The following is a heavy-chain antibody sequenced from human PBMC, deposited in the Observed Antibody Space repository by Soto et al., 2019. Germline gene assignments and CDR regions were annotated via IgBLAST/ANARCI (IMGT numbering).Heavy chain of an antibody. Sequence: GGSLRLSCAASGFTFSSYWMSWVRQAPGKGLEWVANIKQDGSEKYYVDSVKGRFTISRDNAKNSLYLQMNSLRAEDTAVYYCARDPNIVLVPAAIYYYYGMDVWGQGTTVTVSS. CDR2: IKQDGSEK. D-gene: IGHD2-2*01. J-gene: IGHJ6*02. V-gene: IGHV3-7*01. CDR1: GFTFSSYW. CDR3: ARDPNIVLVPAAIYYYYGMDV.